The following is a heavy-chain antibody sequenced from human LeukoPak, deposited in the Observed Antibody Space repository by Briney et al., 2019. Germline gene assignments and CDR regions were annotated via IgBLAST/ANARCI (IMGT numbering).Heavy chain of an antibody. V-gene: IGHV3-30*02. CDR1: GFSFSNYG. D-gene: IGHD5-24*01. CDR3: AMYPGYNQEYYFDY. Sequence: GGSLRLSCAATGFSFSNYGMQWVRQAPGKGLEWVAFIRFDGSNKYYADSVKGRFTISRDNSKNTLYLQMNSLRAEDTAVYYCAMYPGYNQEYYFDYWGQGTLVTVSS. J-gene: IGHJ4*02. CDR2: IRFDGSNK.